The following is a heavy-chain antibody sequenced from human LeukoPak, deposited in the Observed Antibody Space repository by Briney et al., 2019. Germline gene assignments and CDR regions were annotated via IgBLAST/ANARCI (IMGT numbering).Heavy chain of an antibody. Sequence: GRSLRVSCAASGFSFITSGMHWVRQAPGKGLEWVAVISHDGTNKYYADSVKGRITISRDNSKSTLYLQMNSLRAEDTAVYYCARDRGRDYDGLTGYFDYWGQGTLVTISS. D-gene: IGHD3-9*01. V-gene: IGHV3-30*03. CDR1: GFSFITSG. CDR3: ARDRGRDYDGLTGYFDY. CDR2: ISHDGTNK. J-gene: IGHJ4*02.